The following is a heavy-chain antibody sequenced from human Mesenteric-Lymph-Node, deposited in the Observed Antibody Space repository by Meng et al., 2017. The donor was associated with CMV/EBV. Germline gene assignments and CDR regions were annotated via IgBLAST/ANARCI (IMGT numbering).Heavy chain of an antibody. J-gene: IGHJ5*02. CDR2: TNHGGVT. CDR3: AKSWWFDP. D-gene: IGHD3-10*01. V-gene: IGHV4-34*01. CDR1: GGSFSDSY. Sequence: SETLSLTCAVHGGSFSDSYWSWIRQPPGKGLEWIGETNHGGVTNYIPSLKSRVTISVDASRRQFSLKLSSVTAADTAIYYCAKSWWFDPWGQGTLVTVSS.